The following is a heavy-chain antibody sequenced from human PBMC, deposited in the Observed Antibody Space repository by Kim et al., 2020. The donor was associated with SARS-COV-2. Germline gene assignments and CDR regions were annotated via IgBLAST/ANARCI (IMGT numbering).Heavy chain of an antibody. D-gene: IGHD5-12*01. CDR2: INHSGST. Sequence: SETLSLTCAVYGGSFSGYYWSWIRQPPGKGLEWIGEINHSGSTNYNPSLKSRVTISVDTSKNQFSLKLSSVTAADTAVYYCARGALRRDGYNLGYWGQGTLVTVSS. J-gene: IGHJ4*02. V-gene: IGHV4-34*01. CDR1: GGSFSGYY. CDR3: ARGALRRDGYNLGY.